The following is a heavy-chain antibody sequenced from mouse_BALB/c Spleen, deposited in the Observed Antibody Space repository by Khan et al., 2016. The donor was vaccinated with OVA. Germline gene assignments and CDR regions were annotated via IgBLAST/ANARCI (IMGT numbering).Heavy chain of an antibody. Sequence: VQLQQSGPELVKPGASVKISCKASGYSFTGYFMNWVMQSHGKSLEWIGRINPHFGETFYNPKFQDKATLTVDESSSTAHMELRSLASEDSAVYYCARVYGSDFDYWRQGTALTVSS. V-gene: IGHV1-20*02. CDR3: ARVYGSDFDY. D-gene: IGHD1-1*01. J-gene: IGHJ2*01. CDR2: INPHFGET. CDR1: GYSFTGYF.